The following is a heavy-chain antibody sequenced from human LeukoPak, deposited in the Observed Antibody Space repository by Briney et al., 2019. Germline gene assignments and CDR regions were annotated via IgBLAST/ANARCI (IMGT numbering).Heavy chain of an antibody. CDR3: AKCGNRWLFDF. D-gene: IGHD5-12*01. Sequence: TGGSLRLSCAASGFTFSSYSMSWVRQPPGKGLEWLSAISGSGSSTYYADSVKGRSTISKDNTKNTLYLQMNSLRGEHTAVYYCAKCGNRWLFDFWGQGTLVTVSS. CDR2: ISGSGSST. V-gene: IGHV3-23*01. CDR1: GFTFSSYS. J-gene: IGHJ4*02.